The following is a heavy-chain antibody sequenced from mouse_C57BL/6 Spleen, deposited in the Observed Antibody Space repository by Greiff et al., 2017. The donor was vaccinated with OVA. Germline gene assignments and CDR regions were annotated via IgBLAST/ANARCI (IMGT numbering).Heavy chain of an antibody. CDR3: ARGSSGSWFAY. J-gene: IGHJ3*01. CDR1: GFTFSDYG. CDR2: ISSGSSTI. D-gene: IGHD3-2*02. Sequence: EVKLMESGGGLVKPGGSLKLSCAASGFTFSDYGMHWVRQAPEKGLEWVAYISSGSSTIYYADTVKGRFTISRDNAKNTLFLQMTSLRSEDTAMYYCARGSSGSWFAYWGQGTLVTVSA. V-gene: IGHV5-17*01.